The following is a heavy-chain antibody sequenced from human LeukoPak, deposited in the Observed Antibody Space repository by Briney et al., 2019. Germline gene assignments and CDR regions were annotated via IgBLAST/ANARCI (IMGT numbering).Heavy chain of an antibody. CDR2: ISWNGGNT. CDR3: AREGIYCVNGVCYLDY. CDR1: GFTFDDYG. Sequence: GGSLRLSCAASGFTFDDYGMSWVRQAPGKGLEWDSGISWNGGNTGYADSVKGRFTISRDNAKNSLFLHVNSLRADDTAFYYCAREGIYCVNGVCYLDYWGEGTLVTVSS. J-gene: IGHJ4*02. V-gene: IGHV3-20*04. D-gene: IGHD2-8*01.